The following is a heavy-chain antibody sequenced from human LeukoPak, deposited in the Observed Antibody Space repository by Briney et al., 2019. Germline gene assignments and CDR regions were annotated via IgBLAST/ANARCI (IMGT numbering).Heavy chain of an antibody. CDR2: IYYSGST. Sequence: SETLSLTCTVSGGSISSYYWSWIRQPPGKGLEWIGYIYYSGSTNYNPSLKSRVTISVDTSKNQFSLKLSSVTAADMAVYYCARTPYYMDVWGKGTTVTVSS. V-gene: IGHV4-59*01. CDR3: ARTPYYMDV. CDR1: GGSISSYY. J-gene: IGHJ6*03.